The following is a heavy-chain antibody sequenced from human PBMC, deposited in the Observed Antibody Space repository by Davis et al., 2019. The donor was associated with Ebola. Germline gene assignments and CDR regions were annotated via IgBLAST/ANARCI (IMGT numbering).Heavy chain of an antibody. CDR2: ISAYNGNT. CDR1: GYTFTSYG. D-gene: IGHD1-26*01. J-gene: IGHJ4*02. Sequence: ASVKVSCKASGYTFTSYGISWVRQAPGQGLEWMGWISAYNGNTNYAQKFQGWVTMTRDTSTSTVYMELSSLRSEDTAVYYCARDGGGSYYAVLNFDYWGQGTLVTVSS. CDR3: ARDGGGSYYAVLNFDY. V-gene: IGHV1-18*01.